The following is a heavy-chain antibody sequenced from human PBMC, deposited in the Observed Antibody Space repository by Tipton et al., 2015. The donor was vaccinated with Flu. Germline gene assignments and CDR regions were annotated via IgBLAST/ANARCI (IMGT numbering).Heavy chain of an antibody. CDR2: IYHSGST. Sequence: TLSLTCAVSGYSISSGYYRGWIRQPPGKGLEWIGSIYHSGSTYYNPSLKSRVTISVDTSKNQFSLKLSSVTAADTAVYYCARHSGWFDPWGQGTLVTVSS. CDR1: GYSISSGYY. V-gene: IGHV4-38-2*01. CDR3: ARHSGWFDP. J-gene: IGHJ5*02. D-gene: IGHD1-26*01.